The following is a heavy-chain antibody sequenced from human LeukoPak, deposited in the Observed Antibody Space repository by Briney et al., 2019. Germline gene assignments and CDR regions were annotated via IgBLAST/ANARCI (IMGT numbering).Heavy chain of an antibody. CDR2: ISSSSSYI. CDR3: SIDPRHNDY. V-gene: IGHV3-21*04. J-gene: IGHJ4*02. CDR1: GFTFSSYS. Sequence: GGSLRLSCAASGFTFSSYSMNWVRQAPGKGLEWVSSISSSSSYIYYADSVRGRFTISRDNAKNSLYLHMNSLTVEDTAVHYCSIDPRHNDYWGQGTLVTVSS.